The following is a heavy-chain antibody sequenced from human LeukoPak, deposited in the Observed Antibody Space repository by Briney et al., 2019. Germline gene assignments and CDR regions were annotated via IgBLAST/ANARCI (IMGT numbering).Heavy chain of an antibody. V-gene: IGHV3-23*01. CDR3: GRLSGSHFDA. Sequence: GGSLRLSCGASGFTFSSYWMSWVREAPGRGVEWVSAISGSGGSPYYADSVMGRFTISRDNTKNTLYLQMNTLRAEHTAVHYCGRLSGSHFDAWGHGTQVTASS. CDR2: ISGSGGSP. D-gene: IGHD1-26*01. J-gene: IGHJ4*01. CDR1: GFTFSSYW.